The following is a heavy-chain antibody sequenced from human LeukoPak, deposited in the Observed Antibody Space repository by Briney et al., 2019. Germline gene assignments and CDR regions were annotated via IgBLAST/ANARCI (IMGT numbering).Heavy chain of an antibody. CDR3: TRSSGPRSPYYYDSSGYPVYYFDY. V-gene: IGHV3-23*01. CDR2: ISGSGGST. J-gene: IGHJ4*02. Sequence: GGSLRLSCAASGFTFSSYAMSWVRQAPGKGLERVSAISGSGGSTYYADSVKGRFTISRDNSKNTLYLQMNSLRAEDTAVYYCTRSSGPRSPYYYDSSGYPVYYFDYWGQGTLVTVSS. D-gene: IGHD3-22*01. CDR1: GFTFSSYA.